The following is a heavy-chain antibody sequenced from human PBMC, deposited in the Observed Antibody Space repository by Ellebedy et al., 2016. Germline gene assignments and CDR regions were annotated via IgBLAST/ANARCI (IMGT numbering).Heavy chain of an antibody. V-gene: IGHV3-30-3*01. J-gene: IGHJ4*02. Sequence: GGSLRLXCAASGFTFSSYAMHWVRQAPGKGLEWVAVISYDGSNKYYADSVKGRFTISRDNSKNTLYLQMNSLRAEDTAVYYCARRGCSSTSCLDYWGQGTLVTVSS. CDR2: ISYDGSNK. CDR1: GFTFSSYA. D-gene: IGHD2-2*01. CDR3: ARRGCSSTSCLDY.